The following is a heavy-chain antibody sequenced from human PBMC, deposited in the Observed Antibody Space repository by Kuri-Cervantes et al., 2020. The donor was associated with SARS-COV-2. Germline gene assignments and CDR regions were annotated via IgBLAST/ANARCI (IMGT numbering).Heavy chain of an antibody. Sequence: GESLKISCAASGFTFSSYAMHWVRQAPGKELEWVAVISYDGSNKYYADSVKGRFTISRDNSKNTLYLQMNSLRAEDTAVYYCAIGGWGFFGNAFDIWGQGTMVTVSS. D-gene: IGHD7-27*01. CDR1: GFTFSSYA. J-gene: IGHJ3*02. CDR2: ISYDGSNK. CDR3: AIGGWGFFGNAFDI. V-gene: IGHV3-30-3*01.